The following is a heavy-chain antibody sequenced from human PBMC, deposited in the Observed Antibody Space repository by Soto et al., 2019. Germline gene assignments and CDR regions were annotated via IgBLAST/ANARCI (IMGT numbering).Heavy chain of an antibody. J-gene: IGHJ5*02. CDR1: GGSISSGGYY. Sequence: QVQLQESGPGLVKPSQTLSLTCTVSGGSISSGGYYWSWIRQHPGKGLEWIGYIYYSGSTYYNPSLQSRVTISVDTSKNQFSLKLSSVTAADTAVYYCARESGIAAAGTPDWFDPWGQGTLVTVSS. V-gene: IGHV4-31*03. D-gene: IGHD6-13*01. CDR3: ARESGIAAAGTPDWFDP. CDR2: IYYSGST.